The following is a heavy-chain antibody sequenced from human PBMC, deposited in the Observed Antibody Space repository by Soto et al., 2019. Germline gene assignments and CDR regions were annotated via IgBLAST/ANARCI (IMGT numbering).Heavy chain of an antibody. V-gene: IGHV3-7*04. J-gene: IGHJ3*01. CDR1: GFTFSSYW. CDR3: AREVVDTDAFDF. Sequence: GGSLRLSCAASGFTFSSYWVSWVRQAPGKGLEWVANIKQDGSEKYYVDSVKGRFTISRDNAKNSLYLQMNSLRAEDTAVYYCAREVVDTDAFDFWGQGTMVTVSS. CDR2: IKQDGSEK. D-gene: IGHD3-22*01.